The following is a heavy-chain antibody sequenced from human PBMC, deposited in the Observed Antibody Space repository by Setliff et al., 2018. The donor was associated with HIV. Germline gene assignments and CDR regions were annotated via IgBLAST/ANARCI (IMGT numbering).Heavy chain of an antibody. CDR1: GGTFSSYA. D-gene: IGHD3-3*01. CDR3: ARESGGVVIKGAYYYMDV. V-gene: IGHV1-69*13. CDR2: TMPISGTP. Sequence: SVKVSCKASGGTFSSYAIYWVRQAPGQGLEWMGGTMPISGTPNYAQKFQGRVTITADESTNTAYMELRSLRSDDTAAYYCARESGGVVIKGAYYYMDVWGKGTTVTVSS. J-gene: IGHJ6*03.